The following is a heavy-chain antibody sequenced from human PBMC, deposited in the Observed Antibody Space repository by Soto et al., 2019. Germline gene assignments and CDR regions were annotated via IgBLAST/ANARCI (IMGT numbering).Heavy chain of an antibody. Sequence: SETLSLTCTVSGGSISSYYWSWIRQPPGKGLEWIGYIYYSGSTNYNPSLKSRVTISVDTSKNQFSLKLSSVTAADTAVYYCARSAYGSGSYKGALYGPRRNHNWFDPWGQGTLVTVSS. CDR1: GGSISSYY. CDR2: IYYSGST. J-gene: IGHJ5*02. CDR3: ARSAYGSGSYKGALYGPRRNHNWFDP. V-gene: IGHV4-59*01. D-gene: IGHD3-10*01.